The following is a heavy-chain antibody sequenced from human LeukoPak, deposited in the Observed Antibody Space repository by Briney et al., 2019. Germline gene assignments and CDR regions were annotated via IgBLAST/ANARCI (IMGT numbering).Heavy chain of an antibody. Sequence: GGSLRLSCAASGFTFSSYWMSWVRQAPGKGLEWVANIKQDGSEKYYVDSVKGRFTISRDNAKNSLYLQMNSLRAEGTAVYYCAREADSSGYDAFDIWGQGTMVTVSS. D-gene: IGHD3-22*01. CDR3: AREADSSGYDAFDI. CDR1: GFTFSSYW. V-gene: IGHV3-7*01. J-gene: IGHJ3*02. CDR2: IKQDGSEK.